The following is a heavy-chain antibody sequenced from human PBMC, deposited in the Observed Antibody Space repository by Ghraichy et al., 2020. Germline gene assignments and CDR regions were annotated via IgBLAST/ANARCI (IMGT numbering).Heavy chain of an antibody. V-gene: IGHV3-23*01. CDR2: FSGSGGST. Sequence: GGSLRLSCAASGFTFSSYAMSWVRQAPGKGLEWVSSFSGSGGSTYYADSVKGRFTISRDNSKNTLYLQMNSLRAEDTAIYYCANQRNFGSGWYHFDYWGQGTLVTVSS. CDR1: GFTFSSYA. J-gene: IGHJ4*02. CDR3: ANQRNFGSGWYHFDY. D-gene: IGHD6-13*01.